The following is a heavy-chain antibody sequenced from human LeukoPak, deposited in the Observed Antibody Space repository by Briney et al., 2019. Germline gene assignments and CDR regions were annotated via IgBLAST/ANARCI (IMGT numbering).Heavy chain of an antibody. CDR3: AGSTVTPFSGAFDI. D-gene: IGHD4-17*01. J-gene: IGHJ3*02. CDR2: IYYSGST. V-gene: IGHV4-59*01. CDR1: GGSISSYY. Sequence: SETLSLTCTVSGGSISSYYWSWIRQPRGKGLEWIGYIYYSGSTNYNPSLKSRVTISVDTSKNQFSLKLSSVTAADTAVYYCAGSTVTPFSGAFDIWGQGTMVTVSS.